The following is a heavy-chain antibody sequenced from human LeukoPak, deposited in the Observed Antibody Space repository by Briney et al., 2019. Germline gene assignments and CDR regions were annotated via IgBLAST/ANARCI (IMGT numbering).Heavy chain of an antibody. J-gene: IGHJ5*02. D-gene: IGHD3-10*01. CDR2: SDWDDDK. Sequence: SGPALVXPTQTLTLTCTFSGFTLSTTGMRVSWIRQPPGKALEWLARSDWDDDKFYSTSLKTRLTISKDTSKNQVVLTMTNMDPVDTATYYCARMTSYGSGFDPWGQGTLVTVSS. CDR1: GFTLSTTGMR. CDR3: ARMTSYGSGFDP. V-gene: IGHV2-70*04.